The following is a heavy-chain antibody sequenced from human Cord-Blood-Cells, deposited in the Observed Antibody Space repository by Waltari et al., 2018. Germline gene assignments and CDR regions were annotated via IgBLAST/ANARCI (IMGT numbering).Heavy chain of an antibody. J-gene: IGHJ6*02. CDR2: IYHSGRT. Sequence: QVQLQESGPGLVKPSETLSLTCTVSGYSISSGYYWGWIRQPPGEGLEWIGSIYHSGRTYDNPSLERRVTRSVDTSKNQFSLKLSSVTAADTAVYDCARDQLVVPAAPSTISYYYYYGMDVWGQGTTVTVSS. CDR3: ARDQLVVPAAPSTISYYYYYGMDV. CDR1: GYSISSGYY. V-gene: IGHV4-38-2*02. D-gene: IGHD2-2*01.